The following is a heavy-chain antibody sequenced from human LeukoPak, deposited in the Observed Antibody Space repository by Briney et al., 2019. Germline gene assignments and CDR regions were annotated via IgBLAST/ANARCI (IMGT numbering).Heavy chain of an antibody. CDR1: GFIFTSYW. CDR2: ITADGSEK. J-gene: IGHJ4*02. Sequence: AGGSLRLSCAASGFIFTSYWMSWVRQAPGRALEWVARITADGSEKYYVDSVRGRFTISRDNAKNSLYLQMNSLRAEDTAVYYCARGGSRTFDSWGQGTLVTVSS. D-gene: IGHD3-10*01. V-gene: IGHV3-7*01. CDR3: ARGGSRTFDS.